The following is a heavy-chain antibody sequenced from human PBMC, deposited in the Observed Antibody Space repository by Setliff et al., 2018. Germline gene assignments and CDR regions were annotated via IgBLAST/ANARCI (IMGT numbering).Heavy chain of an antibody. D-gene: IGHD3-10*01. Sequence: ASVKVSCKASGSTFTDSIVNWVRQAPGQGLEWVGWYSPYNGKTYSAQKFQGRVTLSTDTSTTTAYMELRSLTSGDTAVYYCARSQWDGLWFKELLSNWGQGTLVTVSS. CDR2: YSPYNGKT. J-gene: IGHJ4*02. V-gene: IGHV1-18*01. CDR3: ARSQWDGLWFKELLSN. CDR1: GSTFTDSI.